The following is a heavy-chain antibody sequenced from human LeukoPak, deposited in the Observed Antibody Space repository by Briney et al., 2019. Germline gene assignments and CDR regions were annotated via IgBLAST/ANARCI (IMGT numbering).Heavy chain of an antibody. CDR3: ARIVLRYFDWTNYYYGMDV. CDR1: GGTFSSYA. J-gene: IGHJ6*02. CDR2: IIPIFGTA. Sequence: ASVKVSCKASGGTFSSYAISWVRQAPGQGLEWMGGIIPIFGTANYAQKFQGRVTITADESTSTAYMELSSLRSEDTAVYYCARIVLRYFDWTNYYYGMDVWGQGTTVTVSS. D-gene: IGHD3-9*01. V-gene: IGHV1-69*13.